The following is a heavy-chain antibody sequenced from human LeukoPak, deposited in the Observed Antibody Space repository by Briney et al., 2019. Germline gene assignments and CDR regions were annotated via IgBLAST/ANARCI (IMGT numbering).Heavy chain of an antibody. Sequence: SETLSLTCTVSGGSISSYYWSWIRQPPGKGLECIGYIYNSGSTNYNPSLKSRVTISVDTSKNQFSLKLSSVTAADTAVYYCASDYGDYIGASDIWGQGTMVTVSS. D-gene: IGHD4-17*01. V-gene: IGHV4-59*01. J-gene: IGHJ3*02. CDR1: GGSISSYY. CDR2: IYNSGST. CDR3: ASDYGDYIGASDI.